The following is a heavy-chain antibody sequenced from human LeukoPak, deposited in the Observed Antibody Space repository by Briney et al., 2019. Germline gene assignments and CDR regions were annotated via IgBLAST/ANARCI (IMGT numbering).Heavy chain of an antibody. D-gene: IGHD5-18*01. Sequence: GGSLRLSCAASGFTFSSYGMHWVRQAPGTRLEWVAFIRYDGSNKYYADSVKGRFTISRDNAKNTLYLQMNSLRAEDTAVYDCAKGQRLTWIQPFDDWGQGTLVTVSS. J-gene: IGHJ4*02. CDR2: IRYDGSNK. CDR3: AKGQRLTWIQPFDD. CDR1: GFTFSSYG. V-gene: IGHV3-30*02.